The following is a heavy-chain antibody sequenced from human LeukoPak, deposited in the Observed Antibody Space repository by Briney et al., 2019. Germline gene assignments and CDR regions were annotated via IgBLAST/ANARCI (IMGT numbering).Heavy chain of an antibody. Sequence: PRGSLRLSCAASGFTLSSYAMSWVRQAPGKGLEWVSAISDSGNTYHADSVKGRFTISRDSSKNTLFLQMNRPRPEDAAVYYCAKAPVTTCRGAYCYPFDYWGQGTLVTVSS. CDR2: ISDSGNT. D-gene: IGHD2-21*01. V-gene: IGHV3-23*01. J-gene: IGHJ4*02. CDR3: AKAPVTTCRGAYCYPFDY. CDR1: GFTLSSYA.